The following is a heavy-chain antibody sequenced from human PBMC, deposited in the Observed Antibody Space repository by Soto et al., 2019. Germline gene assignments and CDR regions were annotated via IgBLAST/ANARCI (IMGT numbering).Heavy chain of an antibody. CDR3: ATQTVTTSPRAYYFDY. Sequence: EVQLLESGGGLVQPGGSLRLSSVASGFTFSNYAMSWVRQAPGKGLEWVSAISGSGGSTYYADSVKGRFTISRDNSKNTLYLQMNSLRAEDTAVYYCATQTVTTSPRAYYFDYWGQGTLVTVSS. D-gene: IGHD4-17*01. CDR2: ISGSGGST. CDR1: GFTFSNYA. V-gene: IGHV3-23*01. J-gene: IGHJ4*02.